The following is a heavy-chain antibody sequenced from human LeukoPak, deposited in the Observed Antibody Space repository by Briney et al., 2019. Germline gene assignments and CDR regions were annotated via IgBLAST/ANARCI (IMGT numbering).Heavy chain of an antibody. CDR3: ARHRGSGSPYFDY. V-gene: IGHV4-59*08. Sequence: SETLSVTCTVSGGSISSYYWSWIRQPPGKGLEWIGYIYYSGSTKYSPSLKSRVTMTVDTSKNQFSLKLRSVTAADTAVYYCARHRGSGSPYFDYWGQGPLVTVSS. J-gene: IGHJ4*02. CDR1: GGSISSYY. CDR2: IYYSGST. D-gene: IGHD3-10*01.